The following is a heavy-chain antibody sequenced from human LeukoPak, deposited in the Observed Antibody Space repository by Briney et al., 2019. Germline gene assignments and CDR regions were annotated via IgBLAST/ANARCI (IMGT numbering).Heavy chain of an antibody. J-gene: IGHJ4*02. Sequence: ASVKVSCKASGYTFTSYGISWVRQAPGQGLEWMGWISTYNGNTNSAQKFQGGVTMTTDTSTSTAYMDLRSLRSDDTAVYYCATFSYGGSEEDFDYWGQGTLVTVSS. CDR1: GYTFTSYG. V-gene: IGHV1-18*01. CDR3: ATFSYGGSEEDFDY. CDR2: ISTYNGNT. D-gene: IGHD5-12*01.